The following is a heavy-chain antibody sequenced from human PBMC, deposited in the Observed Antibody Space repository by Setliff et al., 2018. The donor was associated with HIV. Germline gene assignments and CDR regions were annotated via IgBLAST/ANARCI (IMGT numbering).Heavy chain of an antibody. CDR2: IYDSGST. Sequence: SETLSLTCTVSGGSISSGGNYWSWIRQHPGKGLEWIGYIYDSGSTYYNPSLKSRVTISVDTSKNQFSLKLSSVTAADTAVYYCASRGGSDAMAFDIWGQGTMVTVSS. CDR3: ASRGGSDAMAFDI. V-gene: IGHV4-31*03. J-gene: IGHJ3*02. CDR1: GGSISSGGNY. D-gene: IGHD1-26*01.